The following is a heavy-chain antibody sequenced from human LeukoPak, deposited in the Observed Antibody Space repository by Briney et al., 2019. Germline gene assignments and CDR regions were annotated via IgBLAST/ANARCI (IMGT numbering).Heavy chain of an antibody. Sequence: ASVKVSCKASGYTFTGYYMHWVRQAPGQGLEWMGWINPNSGGTNYAQKFQGRVTMTRDTSISTAYMELSRLRSDDTAVYYCAREGSSGWKKPGMYYFDYWGREPLVTVS. CDR2: INPNSGGT. D-gene: IGHD6-19*01. CDR1: GYTFTGYY. CDR3: AREGSSGWKKPGMYYFDY. V-gene: IGHV1-2*02. J-gene: IGHJ4*02.